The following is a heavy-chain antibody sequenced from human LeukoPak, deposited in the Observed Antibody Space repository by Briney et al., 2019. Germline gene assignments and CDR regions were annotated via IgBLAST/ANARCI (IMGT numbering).Heavy chain of an antibody. CDR3: AREGIAARRSNWFDP. CDR1: GFTFSSYS. Sequence: GGSLRLSCAASGFTFSSYSMNWVRQAPGKGLEWVSSISSSSSYIYYADSVKGRFTISRDNAKNSPYLQMNSLRAEDTAVYYCAREGIAARRSNWFDPWGQGTLVTVSS. CDR2: ISSSSSYI. J-gene: IGHJ5*02. D-gene: IGHD6-6*01. V-gene: IGHV3-21*01.